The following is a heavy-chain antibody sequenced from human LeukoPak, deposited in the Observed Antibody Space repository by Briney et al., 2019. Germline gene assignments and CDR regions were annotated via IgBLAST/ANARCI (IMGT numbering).Heavy chain of an antibody. CDR2: IKQAGSEK. V-gene: IGHV3-7*01. J-gene: IGHJ6*03. D-gene: IGHD2-21*02. CDR1: GFTFSSYW. Sequence: GGSLRLSCAASGFTFSSYWMSWVRQAPGKGLEWVANIKQAGSEKYYVDSVKGRFTISRDNAKNSLYLQMNSLRAEDTAVYYCARGGNCGGDCCSSGWYYYYYMDVWGKGTTVTISS. CDR3: ARGGNCGGDCCSSGWYYYYYMDV.